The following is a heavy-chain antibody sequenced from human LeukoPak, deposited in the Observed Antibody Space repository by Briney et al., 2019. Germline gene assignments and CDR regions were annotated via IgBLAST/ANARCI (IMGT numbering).Heavy chain of an antibody. CDR2: IYTSGST. Sequence: SETLSLTCTVSGGSMSGYYWSWIRQPAGKGLEWIGRIYTSGSTNYNPSLKSRVTISVDTSKNQFSLKLSSVTAADTAVYYCARGLRGVGYAFDIWGQGTMVTVSS. J-gene: IGHJ3*02. CDR3: ARGLRGVGYAFDI. V-gene: IGHV4-4*07. CDR1: GGSMSGYY. D-gene: IGHD4-17*01.